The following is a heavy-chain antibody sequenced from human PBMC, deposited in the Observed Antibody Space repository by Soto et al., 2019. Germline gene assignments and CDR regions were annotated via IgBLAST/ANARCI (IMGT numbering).Heavy chain of an antibody. D-gene: IGHD1-1*01. CDR1: GFIFSHYY. CDR3: ARLPNSAYNRHFDY. V-gene: IGHV3-11*06. J-gene: IGHJ4*02. Sequence: QVQMVESGGGLVKPGGPLRLSCAASGFIFSHYYMGWIRQAPGKGLEWVSYINPTSGHINYADSVKGRFTISRDNARNSLYLHINSLTADDPARYHCARLPNSAYNRHFDYWGQGPLVTVSS. CDR2: INPTSGHI.